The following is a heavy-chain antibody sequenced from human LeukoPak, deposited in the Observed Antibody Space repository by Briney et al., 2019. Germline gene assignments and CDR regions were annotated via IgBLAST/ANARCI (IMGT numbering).Heavy chain of an antibody. CDR1: GFTFSSFG. V-gene: IGHV3-33*01. CDR3: ARDRIRGVISFGYFYGMDV. D-gene: IGHD3-10*01. Sequence: HTGTSLRLSCAASGFTFSSFGLHWVRQSPGKGLEWVSVIWFDGSKKYYGDSVKGRFTISRDDSKNTLYLQMNSLRVEDTAVYYCARDRIRGVISFGYFYGMDVWGQGTTVTVSS. J-gene: IGHJ6*02. CDR2: IWFDGSKK.